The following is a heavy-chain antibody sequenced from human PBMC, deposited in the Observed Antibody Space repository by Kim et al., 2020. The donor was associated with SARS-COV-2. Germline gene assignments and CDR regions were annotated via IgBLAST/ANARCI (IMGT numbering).Heavy chain of an antibody. CDR1: GFTFSGHG. D-gene: IGHD3-10*01. J-gene: IGHJ4*02. Sequence: GGSLRLSCTASGFTFSGHGLHWFRQAPGKGLEWVTGISYDGSNRYYADSVQGRFTISRDNSKNTLYVQMNSLRVEDTAVYYCAGAYGSGNYLFYFDSWGQGTLVTVSS. CDR2: ISYDGSNR. CDR3: AGAYGSGNYLFYFDS. V-gene: IGHV3-30*04.